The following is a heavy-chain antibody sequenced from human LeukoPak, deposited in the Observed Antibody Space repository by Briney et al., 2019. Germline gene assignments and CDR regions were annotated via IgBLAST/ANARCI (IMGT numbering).Heavy chain of an antibody. J-gene: IGHJ4*02. D-gene: IGHD5-18*01. Sequence: PSETLSLTCSVSGGSISTYHWNWVRERPGKGLEWIGYMQSSGNSNYNPSLKSRVFMSVDTSKNQFVLNLTSVTAADTAVCYCARDKRHSYGRYFAHWGQGMLVSVSS. V-gene: IGHV4-59*01. CDR1: GGSISTYH. CDR2: MQSSGNS. CDR3: ARDKRHSYGRYFAH.